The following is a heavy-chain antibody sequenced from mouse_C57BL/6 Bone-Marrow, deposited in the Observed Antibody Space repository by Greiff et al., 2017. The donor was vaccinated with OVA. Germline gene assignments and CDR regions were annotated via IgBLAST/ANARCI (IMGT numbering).Heavy chain of an antibody. Sequence: VQLKESGGGLVKPGGSLKLSCAASGFTFSDYGMHWVRQAPEKGLEWVAYISSGSSTIYYADTVKGRFTISRDNAKNTLFLQMTSLRSEDTAMYYCARPSITTVVADWYFDVWGTGTTVTVSS. CDR3: ARPSITTVVADWYFDV. CDR2: ISSGSSTI. V-gene: IGHV5-17*01. J-gene: IGHJ1*03. D-gene: IGHD1-1*01. CDR1: GFTFSDYG.